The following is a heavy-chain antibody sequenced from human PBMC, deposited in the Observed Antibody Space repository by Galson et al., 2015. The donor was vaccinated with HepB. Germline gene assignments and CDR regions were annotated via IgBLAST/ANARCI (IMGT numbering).Heavy chain of an antibody. Sequence: SVKVSCKASGYTFTGYYMHWVRQAPGQGLEWMGWINPNSGGTNYAQKFQGRVTMTRDTSISTAYMELSRLRSDDTAVYYCARDFRLYSSGRPGPKYYFDYWGQGTLVTVSS. CDR2: INPNSGGT. D-gene: IGHD6-19*01. V-gene: IGHV1-2*02. CDR1: GYTFTGYY. J-gene: IGHJ4*02. CDR3: ARDFRLYSSGRPGPKYYFDY.